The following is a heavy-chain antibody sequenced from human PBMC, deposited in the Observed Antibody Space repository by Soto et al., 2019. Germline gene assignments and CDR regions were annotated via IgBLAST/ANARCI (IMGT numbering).Heavy chain of an antibody. CDR1: GYSFIGYY. Sequence: QVQLVQSGAEVTKPGASLKVSCKTSGYSFIGYYIHWVRQAPGQGLEWRGWINPNTGGTKYTQKFQGWVTMTTDTSISTAALELSRLRSDATAVYYWVRGDVTTVTTTLDYWGQGTLVTVSS. CDR3: VRGDVTTVTTTLDY. D-gene: IGHD4-17*01. CDR2: INPNTGGT. V-gene: IGHV1-2*04. J-gene: IGHJ4*02.